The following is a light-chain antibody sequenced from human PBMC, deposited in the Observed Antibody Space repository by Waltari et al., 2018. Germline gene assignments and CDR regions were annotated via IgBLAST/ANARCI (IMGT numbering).Light chain of an antibody. CDR3: QQGHSTPPS. CDR2: IVS. Sequence: IVLTQSPTSVAVSQGERVTISCTASPGLSTSYLHWYQQKPGFPPRLLVYIVSSLASGVPARFRGSSSGTSYTLTISNMEAEDAAIYYCQQGHSTPPSFGQGTKVEIK. J-gene: IGKJ2*03. V-gene: IGKV3D-20*02. CDR1: PGLSTSY.